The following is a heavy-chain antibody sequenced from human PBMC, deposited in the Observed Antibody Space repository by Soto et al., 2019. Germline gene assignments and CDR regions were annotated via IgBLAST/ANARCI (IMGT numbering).Heavy chain of an antibody. CDR1: GYTFTSCA. J-gene: IGHJ4*02. CDR2: SNAGNGNT. CDR3: ARDLDIRNSMRYPITPGFDY. Sequence: ASVKVSCRASGYTFTSCAMHWVRQAPGQRNECMGWSNAGNGNTKYSQKFQGRVTITRDTSASTAYMELCSLRSEDTAVYYCARDLDIRNSMRYPITPGFDYWGQGTLVTVS. V-gene: IGHV1-3*01. D-gene: IGHD2-2*03.